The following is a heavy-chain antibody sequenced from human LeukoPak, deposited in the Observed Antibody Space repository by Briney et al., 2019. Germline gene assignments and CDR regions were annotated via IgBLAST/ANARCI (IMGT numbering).Heavy chain of an antibody. J-gene: IGHJ4*02. Sequence: SETLSLTCTVSGGSISSSSYYWGWIRQPPGKGLEWIGSIYYSGSTYYNPSLKSRVTISVDTSKNQFSLKLSSVTAADTAVYYCARQTGSGLFTLPGGQGTLVTVSS. V-gene: IGHV4-39*01. CDR1: GGSISSSSYY. CDR3: ARQTGSGLFTLP. D-gene: IGHD3/OR15-3a*01. CDR2: IYYSGST.